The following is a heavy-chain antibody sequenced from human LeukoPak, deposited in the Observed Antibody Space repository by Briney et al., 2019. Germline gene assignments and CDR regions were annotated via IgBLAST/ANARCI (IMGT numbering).Heavy chain of an antibody. CDR3: ARERRSSSPGEQQLVRAFDI. J-gene: IGHJ3*02. CDR1: GFTFSSYA. CDR2: ISYDGSNK. Sequence: GGSLRLSCAASGFTFSSYAMHWVRQAPGKGLEWVAVISYDGSNKYYADSVKGRFTISRDNSKNTLYLQMNSLRAEDTAVYYCARERRSSSPGEQQLVRAFDIWGQGTMVTVSS. V-gene: IGHV3-30-3*01. D-gene: IGHD6-13*01.